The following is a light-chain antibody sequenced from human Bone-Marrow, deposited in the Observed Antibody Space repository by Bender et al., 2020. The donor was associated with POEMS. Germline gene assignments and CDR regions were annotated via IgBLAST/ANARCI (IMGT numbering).Light chain of an antibody. J-gene: IGLJ3*02. CDR3: AVWDDSLNGWV. CDR2: SSH. V-gene: IGLV1-44*01. CDR1: SSNIGAHA. Sequence: QSVLTQPPSASGTPGQRVTISCSGGSSNIGAHAVNLYQHLPGTAPKLLIYSSHRRPSEVPDRFSGSRSGTSASLAIGGLQSEDEADYYCAVWDDSLNGWVFGGGTKLTVL.